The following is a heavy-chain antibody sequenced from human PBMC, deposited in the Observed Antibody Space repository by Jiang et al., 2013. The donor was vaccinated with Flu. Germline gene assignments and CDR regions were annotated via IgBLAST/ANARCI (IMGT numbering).Heavy chain of an antibody. CDR1: GFTFSRDT. D-gene: IGHD4-11*01. CDR2: ISRDSKYI. CDR3: AREKPSKTYVHYFGMDV. J-gene: IGHJ6*02. Sequence: LVKPGESLRLSCAASGFTFSRDTMNWVRQAPGKGLEWVASISRDSKYIYYADSLKGRISISRDNARSSLFLQMYSLRAEDSAVYYCAREKPSKTYVHYFGMDVWGQGTTVTVTS. V-gene: IGHV3-21*01.